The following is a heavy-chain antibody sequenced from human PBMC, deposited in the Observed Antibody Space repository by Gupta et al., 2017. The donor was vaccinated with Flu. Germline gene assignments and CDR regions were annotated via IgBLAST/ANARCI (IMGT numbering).Heavy chain of an antibody. CDR3: AAAVGNSALAYFDY. J-gene: IGHJ4*02. D-gene: IGHD4-4*01. Sequence: QARGQRLEWIGWIVVGSGNTNYAQKFQERVTITRDMSTSTAYMELSSLRSEDTAVYYCAAAVGNSALAYFDYWGQGTLVTVSS. V-gene: IGHV1-58*01. CDR2: IVVGSGNT.